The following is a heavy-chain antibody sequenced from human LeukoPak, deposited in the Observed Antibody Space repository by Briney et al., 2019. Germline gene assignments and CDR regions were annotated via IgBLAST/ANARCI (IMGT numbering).Heavy chain of an antibody. CDR1: GFTFSSYG. Sequence: GGSLRLSCAASGFTFSSYGMSWVRQAPGKGLEWVSAISGSGGSTYYADSVKGRFTISRDNSKNTLYLQMNSLRAEDTAVYYCAKVSYYGSGNYYLLDAFDIWGQGTMVTVSS. D-gene: IGHD3-10*01. J-gene: IGHJ3*02. V-gene: IGHV3-23*01. CDR3: AKVSYYGSGNYYLLDAFDI. CDR2: ISGSGGST.